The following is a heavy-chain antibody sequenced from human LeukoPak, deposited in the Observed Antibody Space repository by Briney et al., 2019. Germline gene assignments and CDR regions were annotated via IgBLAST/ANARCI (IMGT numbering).Heavy chain of an antibody. J-gene: IGHJ6*02. CDR2: INHSGGT. V-gene: IGHV4-34*01. Sequence: PSETLSLTCAVSGGSFSGYYWSWIRQPPGKGLEWIGEINHSGGTNYNPPLKSRVTISVDTSKNQFSLKLRSVTAADTAVYYCARGDTVAGPYGMDVWGQGTTVTVSS. CDR3: ARGDTVAGPYGMDV. D-gene: IGHD6-19*01. CDR1: GGSFSGYY.